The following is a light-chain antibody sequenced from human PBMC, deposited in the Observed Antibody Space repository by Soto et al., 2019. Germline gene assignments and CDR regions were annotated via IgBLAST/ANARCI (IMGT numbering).Light chain of an antibody. V-gene: IGLV1-40*01. Sequence: QSVLTQPPSMSGAPGQRVTISCTGSSSNIGAGYDVHWYQQLPGTAPKLLIYGNNNRPSGVPDRFSGSKSGTSASLAITGLQAEDEADYYCPSFDSSLRIRIFGGGTKLTVL. CDR3: PSFDSSLRIRI. CDR1: SSNIGAGYD. CDR2: GNN. J-gene: IGLJ2*01.